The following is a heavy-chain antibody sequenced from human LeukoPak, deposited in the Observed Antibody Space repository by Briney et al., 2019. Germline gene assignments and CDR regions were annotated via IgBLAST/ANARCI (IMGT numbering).Heavy chain of an antibody. J-gene: IGHJ3*02. V-gene: IGHV3-53*01. CDR2: IYSGGST. CDR3: ARDQDSSAFDSFHI. CDR1: GFTVSSNY. Sequence: GGSLRLSCAASGFTVSSNYMSWVRQAPGKGLEWVSVIYSGGSTDYADSVKGRFTISRDNSKNTLYLQMNSLRAEDTAVYYCARDQDSSAFDSFHIWGQGTMVTVSS. D-gene: IGHD6-25*01.